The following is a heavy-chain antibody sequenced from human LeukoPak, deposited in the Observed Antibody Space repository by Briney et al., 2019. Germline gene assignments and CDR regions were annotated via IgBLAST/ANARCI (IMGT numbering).Heavy chain of an antibody. CDR2: ISGSGGST. CDR3: AKVTDAPMVRGVHFDY. V-gene: IGHV3-23*01. CDR1: GFTFSSYA. Sequence: GGSLRLSCAASGFTFSSYAMRRVRQAPGKGLEWVSAISGSGGSTYYADSVKGRFTISRDNSKNTLYLQMNSRRAEDTAVYYCAKVTDAPMVRGVHFDYWGQGTLVTVSS. J-gene: IGHJ4*02. D-gene: IGHD3-10*01.